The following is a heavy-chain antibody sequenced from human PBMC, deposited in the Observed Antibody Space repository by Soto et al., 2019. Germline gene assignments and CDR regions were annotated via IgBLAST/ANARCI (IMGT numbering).Heavy chain of an antibody. V-gene: IGHV2-70*01. D-gene: IGHD5-12*01. J-gene: IGHJ4*02. CDR1: GFSLRTSGMC. CDR3: ARILNGYSGPYFIVF. Sequence: PSLVNPTQTLTLTCTFSGFSLRTSGMCVSWIRQPPGKALEWLALIDWDDVKYYSTSLKTRLTISKDTSKNQVVLTMTNMDPVDKATYYCARILNGYSGPYFIVFCGQVTLVSGSS. CDR2: IDWDDVK.